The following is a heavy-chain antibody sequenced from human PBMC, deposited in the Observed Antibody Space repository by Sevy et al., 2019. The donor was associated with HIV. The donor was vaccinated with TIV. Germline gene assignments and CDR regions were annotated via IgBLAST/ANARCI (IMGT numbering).Heavy chain of an antibody. Sequence: ASVKVSCKASGYTFTSYGISWVRQAPGQGLEWMGWISAYNGNTNYAQKLQGRVTMTTDTSTSTAYKELRSLRSDDTAVYYCARDVPNTGGVGINWFDPWGQGTLVTVSS. CDR3: ARDVPNTGGVGINWFDP. CDR2: ISAYNGNT. V-gene: IGHV1-18*01. D-gene: IGHD2-8*02. J-gene: IGHJ5*02. CDR1: GYTFTSYG.